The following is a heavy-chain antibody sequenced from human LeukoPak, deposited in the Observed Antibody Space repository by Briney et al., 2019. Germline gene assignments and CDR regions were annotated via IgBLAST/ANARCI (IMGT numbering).Heavy chain of an antibody. D-gene: IGHD3-16*01. V-gene: IGHV4-38-2*02. CDR3: ARDLSRGGGWFDP. CDR2: FYHGGST. CDR1: GYSISTGYY. J-gene: IGHJ5*02. Sequence: PSETLSLTCTVSGYSISTGYYWDWIRQPPGKGLEWIGTFYHGGSTYYNPSLKSRVTISVDTSKNQFSLKLSSVTAADTAVYYCARDLSRGGGWFDPWGQGTLVTVSS.